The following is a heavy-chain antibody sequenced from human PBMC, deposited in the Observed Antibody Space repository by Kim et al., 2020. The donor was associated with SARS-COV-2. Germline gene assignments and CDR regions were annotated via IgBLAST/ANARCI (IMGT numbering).Heavy chain of an antibody. CDR2: SNK. J-gene: IGHJ4*02. D-gene: IGHD6-13*01. V-gene: IGHV3-33*01. CDR3: ARDRQQLET. Sequence: SNKYYAGTVKDRLTISRDNSKNTLFLQMNGLRAEDTAVYYCARDRQQLETGGQGTLVTVSS.